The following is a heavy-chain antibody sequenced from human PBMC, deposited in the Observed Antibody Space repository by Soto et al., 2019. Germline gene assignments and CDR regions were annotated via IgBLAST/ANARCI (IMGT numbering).Heavy chain of an antibody. CDR1: GFTVSSNY. CDR2: IYSGGST. D-gene: IGHD4-17*01. V-gene: IGHV3-53*04. CDR3: ARLPDCGAYGYFDL. Sequence: EVQLVESGGGLVQPGGSLRLSCAASGFTVSSNYMSWVRQAPGKGLEWVSVIYSGGSTYYADSVKGRFTISRHNSKNTLYLQMTSLRPEDTAGYYCARLPDCGAYGYFDLWGRGTLVTVSS. J-gene: IGHJ2*01.